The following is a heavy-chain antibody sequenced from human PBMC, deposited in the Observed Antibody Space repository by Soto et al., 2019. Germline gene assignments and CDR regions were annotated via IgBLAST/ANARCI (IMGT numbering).Heavy chain of an antibody. CDR1: GEPYRDHKY. V-gene: IGHV4-34*01. CDR2: MNDGGGR. D-gene: IGHD2-15*01. J-gene: IGHJ3*01. Sequence: SETLSLPRDVVGEPYRDHKYWPLIHQPPGKGLEWIGEMNDGGGRSHNPSLQGRVTISVERTQFSLTLSSVTVADAGVYYCARDVVTGATPGGVFGLWGPGTVVTVSS. CDR3: ARDVVTGATPGGVFGL.